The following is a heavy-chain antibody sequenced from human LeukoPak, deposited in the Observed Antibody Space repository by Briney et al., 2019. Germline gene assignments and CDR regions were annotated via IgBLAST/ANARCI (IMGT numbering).Heavy chain of an antibody. CDR2: TNRDDSDT. V-gene: IGHV3-74*01. J-gene: IGHJ4*02. Sequence: PGGSLRLSCAASGFNFRDAAMTWVRQAPGKGLVWVSRTNRDDSDTSYADSVKGRFTISRDKAKSTLYLQMNSLRVEDTAVYYCARSANYFDTSGQDYWGQGTLVTVSS. D-gene: IGHD3-22*01. CDR1: GFNFRDAA. CDR3: ARSANYFDTSGQDY.